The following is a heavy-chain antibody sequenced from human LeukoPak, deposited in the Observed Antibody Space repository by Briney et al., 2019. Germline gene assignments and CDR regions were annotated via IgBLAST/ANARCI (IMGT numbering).Heavy chain of an antibody. J-gene: IGHJ4*02. CDR1: GFVFSTYW. CDR3: ASGRHDFLH. Sequence: HPGGSLRLSCAASGFVFSTYWMTWVRQVPGKGLEWVANINLDGTEEHYVDSSLKGRFTISRDNAKNSLYLQMTSLRVEDTAVYYCASGRHDFLHWGQGTLVTVSS. CDR2: INLDGTEE. V-gene: IGHV3-7*01. D-gene: IGHD3/OR15-3a*01.